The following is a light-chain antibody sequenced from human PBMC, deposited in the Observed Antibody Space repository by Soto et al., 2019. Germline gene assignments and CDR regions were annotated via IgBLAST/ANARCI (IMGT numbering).Light chain of an antibody. CDR2: GAS. V-gene: IGKV3-20*01. J-gene: IGKJ3*01. Sequence: EIVITQSPATLSVSPGETATLSCRASQSVSSSYLAWYQQKPGQAPRLLIYGASSRATGIPDRFSGSGSGTDFTLTISRLEPEDFAVYYCQQYGSSPLTFGPGTKVDIK. CDR3: QQYGSSPLT. CDR1: QSVSSSY.